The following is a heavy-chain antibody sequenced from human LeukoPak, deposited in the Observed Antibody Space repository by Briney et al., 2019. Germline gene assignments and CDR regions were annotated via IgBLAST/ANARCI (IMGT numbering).Heavy chain of an antibody. CDR2: ISSSGSTI. J-gene: IGHJ4*02. D-gene: IGHD4/OR15-4a*01. CDR1: GFTFSSYE. CDR3: ARRAGAYSHPYDY. Sequence: GGSLRLSCAASGFTFSSYEMNWVRQAPGKGLEWVSYISSSGSTIYYADSVKGRFTISRDNSKNTLYLQMNSLRAEDTAVYYCARRAGAYSHPYDYWGQGTLVTVSS. V-gene: IGHV3-48*03.